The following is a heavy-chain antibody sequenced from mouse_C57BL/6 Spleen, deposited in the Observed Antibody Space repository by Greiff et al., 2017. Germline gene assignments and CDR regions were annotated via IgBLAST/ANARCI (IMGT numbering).Heavy chain of an antibody. CDR2: IDPETGGT. Sequence: VHLVESGAELVRPGASVTLSCKASGYTFTDYEMHWVKQTPVHGLEWIGAIDPETGGTAYNQKFKGKAILTADKSSSTAYMELRSLTSEDSAVYFCTRESELGPYFYSSGDGATL. V-gene: IGHV1-15*01. D-gene: IGHD4-1*01. J-gene: IGHJ2*01. CDR1: GYTFTDYE. CDR3: TRESELGPYFYS.